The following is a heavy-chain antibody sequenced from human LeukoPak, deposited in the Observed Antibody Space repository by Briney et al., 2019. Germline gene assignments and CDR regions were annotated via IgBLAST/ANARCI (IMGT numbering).Heavy chain of an antibody. CDR2: ISGSGGST. D-gene: IGHD2-2*02. CDR1: GFTFSSYA. J-gene: IGHJ5*02. V-gene: IGHV3-23*01. Sequence: GGSLRLSCAASGFTFSSYAMTWVRQAPGKGLEWVSAISGSGGSTYYAASVKGRFPISRDNSKNTLYLQMNSLRAEDTAVYYCARTAPAAIYWFDPWGQGTLVTVSS. CDR3: ARTAPAAIYWFDP.